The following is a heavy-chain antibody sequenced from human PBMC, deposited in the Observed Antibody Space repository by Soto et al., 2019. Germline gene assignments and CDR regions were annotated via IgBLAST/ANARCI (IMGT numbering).Heavy chain of an antibody. J-gene: IGHJ4*02. Sequence: QITLKESGPTLVKPTQTLTLTCTFSGFSLTTSGVGVGWIRQPPGKALEWLALIYWNDVKRYSPSLKSRLTITRDTSKNQLVLTITTMDPVDTATYPCANRRGGETTGGAFHSWGQGTLVTVSS. CDR3: ANRRGGETTGGAFHS. CDR2: IYWNDVK. CDR1: GFSLTTSGVG. V-gene: IGHV2-5*01. D-gene: IGHD4-17*01.